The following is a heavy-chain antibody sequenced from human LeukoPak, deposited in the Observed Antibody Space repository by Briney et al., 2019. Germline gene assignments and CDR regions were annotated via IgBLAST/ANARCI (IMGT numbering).Heavy chain of an antibody. CDR3: ARAKVGATWDAFDI. J-gene: IGHJ3*02. V-gene: IGHV1-69*13. CDR1: GGTFSSYA. CDR2: IIPIFGTA. D-gene: IGHD3-16*01. Sequence: SVKVSCKASGGTFSSYAISWVRQAPGQGLEWMGGIIPIFGTANYAQKFQGRVTITADESTSTAYMELSSLRSDDTAVYYCARAKVGATWDAFDIWGQGTMVTVSS.